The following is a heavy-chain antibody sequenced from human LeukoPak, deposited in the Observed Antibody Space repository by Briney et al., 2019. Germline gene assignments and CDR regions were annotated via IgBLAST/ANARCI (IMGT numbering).Heavy chain of an antibody. V-gene: IGHV4-59*01. CDR1: GGSISSYY. J-gene: IGHJ6*03. Sequence: SETLSLTCNVSGGSISSYYWSWIRQPPGKGLEWIGYIYYSGSTNYNPSLKSRVTISVDTSKNQFSLKLSSVTAADTAVYYCARVPWSSGQPPYYCYYMDVWGKGTTVTISS. CDR2: IYYSGST. D-gene: IGHD3-10*01. CDR3: ARVPWSSGQPPYYCYYMDV.